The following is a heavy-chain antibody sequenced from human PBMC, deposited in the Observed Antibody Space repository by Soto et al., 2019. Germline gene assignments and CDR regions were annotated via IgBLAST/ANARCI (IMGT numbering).Heavy chain of an antibody. J-gene: IGHJ4*02. CDR2: ISYDGSNK. CDR1: GFTFSSYG. CDR3: XXXXXYHDSSGYXVFDY. D-gene: IGHD3-22*01. V-gene: IGHV3-30*03. Sequence: ESGGGVVQPGRSLTLSCAASGFTFSSYGVLWVRQAPGKGLEWVALISYDGSNKYYADSVKGRFTISRDNSKNTLYLQMXXXXXXXXXXXXXXXXXXYHDSSGYXVFDYWGQGTLVTVSS.